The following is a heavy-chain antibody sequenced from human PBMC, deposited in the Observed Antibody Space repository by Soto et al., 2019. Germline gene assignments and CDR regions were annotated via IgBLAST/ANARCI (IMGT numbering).Heavy chain of an antibody. J-gene: IGHJ6*02. CDR3: ASPGLKTGFGGDYYYYYGMDV. CDR2: INAGNGNT. V-gene: IGHV1-3*01. CDR1: GYTFTSYA. Sequence: ASVKVSCKASGYTFTSYAMHWVRQAPGQRLEWMGWINAGNGNTKYSQKFQGRVTITRDTSASTAYMELSSLRSEDTAVYYCASPGLKTGFGGDYYYYYGMDVWGQGTTGTVSS. D-gene: IGHD3-10*01.